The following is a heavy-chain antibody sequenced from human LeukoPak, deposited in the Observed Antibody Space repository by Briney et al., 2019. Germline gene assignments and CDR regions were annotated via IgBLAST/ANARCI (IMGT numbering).Heavy chain of an antibody. CDR1: GGSFSGYY. CDR3: ARGGGGYNRKVYYFDY. D-gene: IGHD5-24*01. V-gene: IGHV4-34*01. J-gene: IGHJ4*02. CDR2: INHSGST. Sequence: PSETLSLTCAVYGGSFSGYYWSWIRQPPGKGLEWMGEINHSGSTNYNPSLKSRVTISVDTSKNQFSLKLSSVAAADTAVYYCARGGGGYNRKVYYFDYWGQGTLVTVSS.